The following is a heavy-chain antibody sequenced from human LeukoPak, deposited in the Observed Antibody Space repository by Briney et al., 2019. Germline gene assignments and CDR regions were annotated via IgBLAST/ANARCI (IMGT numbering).Heavy chain of an antibody. J-gene: IGHJ2*01. V-gene: IGHV4-30-2*01. Sequence: PSETLSLTCAVSGGSISSGGYSWSWIRQPPGKGQEWIGYIYHSGSTYYNPSLKSRVTISVDTSKNQFSLKLSSVTAADTAVYYCARLISGQHWYFDLWGRGTLVTVSS. CDR2: IYHSGST. D-gene: IGHD6-25*01. CDR1: GGSISSGGYS. CDR3: ARLISGQHWYFDL.